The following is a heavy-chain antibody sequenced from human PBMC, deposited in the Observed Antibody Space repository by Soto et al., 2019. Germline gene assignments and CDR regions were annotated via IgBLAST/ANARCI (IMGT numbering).Heavy chain of an antibody. Sequence: PSETLSLTCTVSGGSINSADYYWSWIRQPPGEGLEWIGHIYDSGKTYTNPSLQSQVTMSVDTSKTQFSLRLTSVTAADTAVYYCARGPTSDNVDYWGQGTLVTVSS. CDR1: GGSINSADYY. V-gene: IGHV4-30-4*01. CDR3: ARGPTSDNVDY. D-gene: IGHD3-10*01. J-gene: IGHJ4*02. CDR2: IYDSGKT.